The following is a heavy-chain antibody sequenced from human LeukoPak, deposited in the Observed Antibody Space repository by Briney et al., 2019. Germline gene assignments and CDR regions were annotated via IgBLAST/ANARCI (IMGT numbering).Heavy chain of an antibody. D-gene: IGHD5-18*01. Sequence: ASVKVSCKASGGTFSSYAISWVRQAPGQGLEWMGRMIPILGIANYAQKFQGRVTITADKSTSTAYMELSSLRSEDTAVYYCARGRVQLWPTGYYYYGMDVWGQGTTVTVSS. V-gene: IGHV1-69*04. CDR3: ARGRVQLWPTGYYYYGMDV. CDR1: GGTFSSYA. J-gene: IGHJ6*02. CDR2: MIPILGIA.